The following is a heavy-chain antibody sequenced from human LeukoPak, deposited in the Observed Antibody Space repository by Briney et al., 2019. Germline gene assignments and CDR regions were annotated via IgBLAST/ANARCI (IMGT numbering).Heavy chain of an antibody. V-gene: IGHV3-23*01. J-gene: IGHJ4*02. CDR3: ARENYGEYYFDY. Sequence: GGSLRVSCAGSGFTFSSYAMNWVRQAPGKGLEWVSGISGSGGSTYYADSVEGRFSISRDDSKNTLYLQMNSLRAEDTAVYYCARENYGEYYFDYWGQGTLVTVSS. D-gene: IGHD4-17*01. CDR2: ISGSGGST. CDR1: GFTFSSYA.